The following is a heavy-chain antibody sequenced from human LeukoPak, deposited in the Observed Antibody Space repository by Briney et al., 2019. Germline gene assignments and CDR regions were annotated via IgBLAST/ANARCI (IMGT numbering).Heavy chain of an antibody. J-gene: IGHJ5*02. CDR3: ARRRYSSGWREENWFDP. V-gene: IGHV5-51*01. Sequence: PGESLKISCKGSGYSFSNYWIGWVRQMPGEGLEWMGIINPADSDIRDTLSLQGQVTLSVDKSISTAYLQWSSLKASDTAMYYCARRRYSSGWREENWFDPWGQGTLVTVSS. CDR1: GYSFSNYW. CDR2: INPADSDI. D-gene: IGHD6-19*01.